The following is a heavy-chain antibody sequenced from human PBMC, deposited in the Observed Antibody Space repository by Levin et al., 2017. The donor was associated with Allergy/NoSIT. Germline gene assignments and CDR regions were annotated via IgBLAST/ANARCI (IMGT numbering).Heavy chain of an antibody. V-gene: IGHV4-39*01. CDR3: ARHTVTII. CDR2: IFYTGNT. CDR1: GGSISSSSYY. D-gene: IGHD4-17*01. J-gene: IGHJ4*02. Sequence: SQTLSLTCTVSGGSISSSSYYWGWIRQPPGKGLEWIGSIFYTGNTYYNPSLKSRVTISVDTSKNQFSLKLSSVTAADTAVYYCARHTVTIIWGQGTLVTVSS.